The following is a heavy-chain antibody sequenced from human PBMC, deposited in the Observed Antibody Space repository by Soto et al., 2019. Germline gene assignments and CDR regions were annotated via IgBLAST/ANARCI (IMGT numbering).Heavy chain of an antibody. CDR2: IRGSGGTT. D-gene: IGHD2-2*01. J-gene: IGHJ6*03. CDR3: ARHGDRRGSSTRLPYYMDV. Sequence: GGSLRLSCAASGFTFSSDAMSWVRQAPGKGLEWVSVIRGSGGTTYYADSVKGRFTISRDNSKNTLYLQMNSLRAEDTAVYYCARHGDRRGSSTRLPYYMDVWGKGTTVTVSS. CDR1: GFTFSSDA. V-gene: IGHV3-23*01.